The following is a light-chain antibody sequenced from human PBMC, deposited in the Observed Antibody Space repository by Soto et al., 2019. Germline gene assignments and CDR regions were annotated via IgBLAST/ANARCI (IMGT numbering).Light chain of an antibody. CDR1: QSVSSD. V-gene: IGKV3-15*01. CDR2: GAS. J-gene: IGKJ1*01. Sequence: EIVMTQSPATLSVSPGDRVTLSCRASQSVSSDLAWYQHKPGQPPRLLIYGASTRATGIPDTFSGSGSGTEFTLTISSLPSEDSAVYYCPQYFDWRTFGQGTKVDI. CDR3: PQYFDWRT.